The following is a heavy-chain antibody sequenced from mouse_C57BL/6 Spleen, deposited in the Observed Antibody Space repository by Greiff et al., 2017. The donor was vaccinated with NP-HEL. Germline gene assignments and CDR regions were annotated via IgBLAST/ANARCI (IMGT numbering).Heavy chain of an antibody. Sequence: VQLQESGPELVKPGASVKISCKASGYAFSSSWMNWVKQRPGKGLEWIGRIYPGDGDTNYNGKFKGKATLTADKSSSTAYMQLSSLTSEDSAVYLCARGGGNYAMDYWGQGTSVTVSS. CDR2: IYPGDGDT. CDR3: ARGGGNYAMDY. V-gene: IGHV1-82*01. CDR1: GYAFSSSW. J-gene: IGHJ4*01.